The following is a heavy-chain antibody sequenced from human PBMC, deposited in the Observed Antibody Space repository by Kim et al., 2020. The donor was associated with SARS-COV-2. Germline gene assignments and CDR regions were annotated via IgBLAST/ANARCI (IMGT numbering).Heavy chain of an antibody. CDR2: VRRGGTT. D-gene: IGHD3-10*01. V-gene: IGHV3-23*01. J-gene: IGHJ2*01. CDR3: ARHRVPGFWYFDL. Sequence: GGSLRLSCGVSGFTFSSYDMSWVRQAPGKGLEWVSAVRRGGTTDYTDSVKGRFTISRDNAKNTLYVEMNTLTPDDTAVYYYARHRVPGFWYFDLWGRGTLVPVSS. CDR1: GFTFSSYD.